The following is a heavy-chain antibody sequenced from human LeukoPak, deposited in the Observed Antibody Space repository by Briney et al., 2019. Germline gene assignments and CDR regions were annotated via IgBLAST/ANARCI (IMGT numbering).Heavy chain of an antibody. CDR3: AKAVSSWYGLDDY. Sequence: GGSLRLSCAASGFTFSSYAMSWVRQAPGKGLEWVSAISGSGGSTYYADSVKGRFTISRDNSKNTLYLQMNSLRAKDTAVYYCAKAVSSWYGLDDYWGQGTLVTVSS. J-gene: IGHJ4*02. D-gene: IGHD6-13*01. CDR2: ISGSGGST. CDR1: GFTFSSYA. V-gene: IGHV3-23*01.